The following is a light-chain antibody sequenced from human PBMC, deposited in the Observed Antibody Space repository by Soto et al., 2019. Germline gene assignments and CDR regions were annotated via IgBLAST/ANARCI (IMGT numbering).Light chain of an antibody. J-gene: IGKJ4*01. CDR1: QSISDW. CDR3: QQYNSNLFS. Sequence: DMQMTQSPSTLSASVEDRVTITGRASQSISDWLAWYQQKPGKAPKLLISKASSLEIGVPSRFSGSGSGTDFTLTIGSLQPDDFATYYVQQYNSNLFSVGGATKVEIK. V-gene: IGKV1-5*03. CDR2: KAS.